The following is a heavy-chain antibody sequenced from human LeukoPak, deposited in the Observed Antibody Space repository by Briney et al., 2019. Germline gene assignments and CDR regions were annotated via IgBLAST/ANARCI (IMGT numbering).Heavy chain of an antibody. V-gene: IGHV1-24*01. CDR3: ATPYYYGSGSAKFDY. D-gene: IGHD3-10*01. CDR1: GYTLTELS. Sequence: ASVKVSCKVSGYTLTELSMHWVRQAPGKGLEWMGGFDPEDGETIYAQKFQGRVTMAEETSSDTAYMEPSRLRSEDTAVYYCATPYYYGSGSAKFDYWGQGTLVTVSS. CDR2: FDPEDGET. J-gene: IGHJ4*02.